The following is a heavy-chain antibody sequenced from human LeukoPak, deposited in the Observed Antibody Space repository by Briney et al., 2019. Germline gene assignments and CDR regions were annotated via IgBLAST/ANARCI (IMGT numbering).Heavy chain of an antibody. CDR3: AREGITMVRGVVYYYYGMDV. V-gene: IGHV3-7*01. CDR2: IKQDGSEK. J-gene: IGHJ6*02. D-gene: IGHD3-10*01. Sequence: GGSLRLSYAASGFTFSSYWMSWVRQAPGKGLEWVANIKQDGSEKYYVDSVKGRFTISRDNAKNSLYLQMNSLRAEDTAVYYCAREGITMVRGVVYYYYGMDVWGQGTTVTVSS. CDR1: GFTFSSYW.